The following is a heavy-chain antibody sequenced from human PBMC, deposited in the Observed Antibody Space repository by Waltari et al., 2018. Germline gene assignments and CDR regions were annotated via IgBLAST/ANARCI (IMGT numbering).Heavy chain of an antibody. CDR2: LVRSGFGT. J-gene: IGHJ4*02. Sequence: DVRLSESGGGLAQPGGSLRLSCVASEFTLSNSALSWVRQAPGKGLEWVSALVRSGFGTHYADSVKGRFAISRDNAKNTLYLQMNSLRAEDTAVYYCAKCEMYDSGWCAFFRYWGQGTLVTVSS. V-gene: IGHV3-23*01. CDR3: AKCEMYDSGWCAFFRY. D-gene: IGHD6-19*01. CDR1: EFTLSNSA.